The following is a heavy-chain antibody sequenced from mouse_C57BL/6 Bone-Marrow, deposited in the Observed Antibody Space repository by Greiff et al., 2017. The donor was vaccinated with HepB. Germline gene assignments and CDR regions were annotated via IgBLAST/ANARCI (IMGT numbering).Heavy chain of an antibody. V-gene: IGHV3-6*01. CDR3: ARGDGYPFDY. D-gene: IGHD2-3*01. J-gene: IGHJ2*01. Sequence: ESGPGLVKPSQSLSLTCSVTGYSITSGYYWNWIRQFPGNKLEWMGYISYDGSNNYNPSLKNRISITRDTSKNQFFLKLNSVTTEDTATYYCARGDGYPFDYWGQGTTLTVSS. CDR1: GYSITSGYY. CDR2: ISYDGSN.